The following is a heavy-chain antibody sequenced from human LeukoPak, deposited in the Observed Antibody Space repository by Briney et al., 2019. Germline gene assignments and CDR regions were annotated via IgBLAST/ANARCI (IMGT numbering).Heavy chain of an antibody. J-gene: IGHJ4*02. CDR1: GFTFSSYS. CDR3: ARDLDPSSSPFPYYFDY. D-gene: IGHD6-6*01. Sequence: GGSLRLSCAASGFTFSSYSMNWVRQAPGKGLEWVSSISSSSSYIYYVDSVKGRFIISRDNAKNSLYLQMNSLRAVDTAVYYCARDLDPSSSPFPYYFDYWGQGTLVTVSS. V-gene: IGHV3-21*01. CDR2: ISSSSSYI.